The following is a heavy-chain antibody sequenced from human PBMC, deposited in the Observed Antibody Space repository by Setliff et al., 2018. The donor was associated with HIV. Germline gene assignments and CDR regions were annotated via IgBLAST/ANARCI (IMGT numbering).Heavy chain of an antibody. J-gene: IGHJ4*02. CDR3: ARSGYCSSTSCYMIVDY. D-gene: IGHD2-2*02. CDR2: VYYSGTT. Sequence: PSETLSLTCAVYGGSFSGYYWSWIRQPPGKGLEWIGYVYYSGTTNYNPSLKSRVSMSVDTSKDQFSLKLSSVTAADTAVYYCARSGYCSSTSCYMIVDYWGQGTLVTVSS. CDR1: GGSFSGYY. V-gene: IGHV4-59*08.